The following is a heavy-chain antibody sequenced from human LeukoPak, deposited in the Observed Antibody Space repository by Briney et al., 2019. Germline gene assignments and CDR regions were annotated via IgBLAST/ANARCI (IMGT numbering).Heavy chain of an antibody. Sequence: SETLSLTCTVSGYSISSGYWGWVRQPPGKGLEWIGSIHHPGSTYYNPSLKSRVTISIDTSKNQFSLKLSSVTVADTAVYYCARDSRYCSGASCYSWGQGTLVTVSS. D-gene: IGHD2-2*01. CDR2: IHHPGST. J-gene: IGHJ4*02. CDR3: ARDSRYCSGASCYS. V-gene: IGHV4-38-2*02. CDR1: GYSISSGY.